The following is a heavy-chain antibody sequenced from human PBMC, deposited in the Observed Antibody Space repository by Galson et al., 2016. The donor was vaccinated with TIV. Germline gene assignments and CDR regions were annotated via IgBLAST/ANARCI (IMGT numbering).Heavy chain of an antibody. J-gene: IGHJ3*02. CDR1: GYSFASQW. V-gene: IGHV5-51*03. CDR2: VNPGGSTI. Sequence: QSGAEVKKPGQSLKISCTPSGYSFASQWIAWVRQVPGSGLEWVGVVNPGGSTIRYSPPFQGQVTISSDKSINTAYLQWISLRASDTATYYCARQYDFGDYRGDAFDTWGQGTVVIVSS. D-gene: IGHD4-17*01. CDR3: ARQYDFGDYRGDAFDT.